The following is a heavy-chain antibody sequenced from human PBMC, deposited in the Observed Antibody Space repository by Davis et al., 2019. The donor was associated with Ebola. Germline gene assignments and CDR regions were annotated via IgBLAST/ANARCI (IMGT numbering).Heavy chain of an antibody. CDR1: GCPISIYY. CDR2: IYYSGST. J-gene: IGHJ6*02. Sequence: PSETLSPTCTLPGCPISIYYWSCIRQPPGEGLEWIGYIYYSGSTNYNPSLKSRVTISVDTSKNQFSLKLSSVTAADTAVYYCAREHTVTRGYYYYGMDVWSQGTTVTVSS. V-gene: IGHV4-59*01. D-gene: IGHD4-11*01. CDR3: AREHTVTRGYYYYGMDV.